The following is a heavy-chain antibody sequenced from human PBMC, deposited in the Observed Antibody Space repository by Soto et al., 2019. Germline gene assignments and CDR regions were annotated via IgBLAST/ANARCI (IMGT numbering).Heavy chain of an antibody. Sequence: EVQLVESGGGLVQPGGSLRLSCVVSGLTVSVNHMAWVRQAPGKGLEWVSNIYADGNTFHADSVKGRYTISRDNSKNTLHLQMNSLRDEDTALYYCVRMVDHTVARDWFDPWGQGTQVTVSS. CDR3: VRMVDHTVARDWFDP. CDR1: GLTVSVNH. CDR2: IYADGNT. V-gene: IGHV3-66*01. D-gene: IGHD2-8*01. J-gene: IGHJ5*02.